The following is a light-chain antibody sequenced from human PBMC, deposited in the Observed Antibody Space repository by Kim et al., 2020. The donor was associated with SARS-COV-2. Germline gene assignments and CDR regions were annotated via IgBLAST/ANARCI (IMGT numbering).Light chain of an antibody. Sequence: LSPGERATLSCRASQRVSSGYLAWYQQKPGQAPRLLIYGASSRASGIPDRFSGSGSGTDFTLTISRLEPEDFAVYYCQQYGGSPYTFGQGTKLEI. J-gene: IGKJ2*01. CDR3: QQYGGSPYT. CDR1: QRVSSGY. CDR2: GAS. V-gene: IGKV3-20*01.